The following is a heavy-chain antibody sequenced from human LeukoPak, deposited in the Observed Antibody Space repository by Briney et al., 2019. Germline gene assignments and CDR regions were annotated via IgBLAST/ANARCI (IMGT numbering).Heavy chain of an antibody. CDR1: GFTFDDYA. J-gene: IGHJ6*02. CDR2: ISWNSGSI. CDR3: AEETIWFGELTTNYGMDV. D-gene: IGHD3-10*01. Sequence: GGSLRLSCAASGFTFDDYAMHWVRQAPGKGLEWVSGISWNSGSIGYADSVKGRFTISRDNAKNSLYLQVSSLRAEDTALYYCAEETIWFGELTTNYGMDVWGQGTTVTVSS. V-gene: IGHV3-9*01.